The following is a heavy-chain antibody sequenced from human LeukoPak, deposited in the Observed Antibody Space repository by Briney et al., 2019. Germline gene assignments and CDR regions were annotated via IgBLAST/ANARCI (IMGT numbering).Heavy chain of an antibody. CDR1: GGSISSSSYY. J-gene: IGHJ4*02. CDR2: IYYSGST. Sequence: SETLSLTCTVSGGSISSSSYYWGWIRQPPGKGLEWIGSIYYSGSTYYNPSLKSRVTISVDTSKNQFSLKLSSVTAADTAVYYCAREVAAPRPATDYWGQGTLVTVSS. V-gene: IGHV4-39*01. CDR3: AREVAAPRPATDY. D-gene: IGHD6-19*01.